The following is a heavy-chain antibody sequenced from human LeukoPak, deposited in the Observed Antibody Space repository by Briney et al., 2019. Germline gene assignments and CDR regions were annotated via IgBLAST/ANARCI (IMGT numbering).Heavy chain of an antibody. Sequence: PGGSLRLSCTASGFAFRSHAMHWVRQAPGKGLEGVAFIRNDGSKKFYADSVKGRFTISRDNSKNTLYLQMNSLRAEDTAVYYCAKIPYGDYVLDYYYYMDVWGKGTTVTISS. CDR3: AKIPYGDYVLDYYYYMDV. CDR1: GFAFRSHA. CDR2: IRNDGSKK. D-gene: IGHD4-17*01. V-gene: IGHV3-30*02. J-gene: IGHJ6*03.